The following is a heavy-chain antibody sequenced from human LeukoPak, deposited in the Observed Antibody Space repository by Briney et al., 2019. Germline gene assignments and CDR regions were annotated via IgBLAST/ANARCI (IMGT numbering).Heavy chain of an antibody. V-gene: IGHV3-48*01. CDR3: ARGSTYYDSSGQVPFDY. D-gene: IGHD3-22*01. J-gene: IGHJ4*02. CDR1: GFTFSTYS. Sequence: GGSLRLSCAASGFTFSTYSMNWVRQAPGKGLEWVSYISSSSSTIYYADSVKGRFTISRDNAKNSLYLQMNSLRAEDTAVYYCARGSTYYDSSGQVPFDYWGQGTLVTVSS. CDR2: ISSSSSTI.